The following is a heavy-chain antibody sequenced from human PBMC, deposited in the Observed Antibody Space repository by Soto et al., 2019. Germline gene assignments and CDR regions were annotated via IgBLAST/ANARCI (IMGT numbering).Heavy chain of an antibody. J-gene: IGHJ6*02. V-gene: IGHV3-74*01. Sequence: EVQLVESGGGLVQPGGSLRLSCAASGFTFTTYWMHWVRQAPGKGLVWVSRINSDGSSTSYADSVKGRFTISRDNAKNTLYLQMNSRRAEDTAVYYCARRSGYSVYYYGMDVWGQGTTVTVSS. CDR1: GFTFTTYW. D-gene: IGHD3-22*01. CDR2: INSDGSST. CDR3: ARRSGYSVYYYGMDV.